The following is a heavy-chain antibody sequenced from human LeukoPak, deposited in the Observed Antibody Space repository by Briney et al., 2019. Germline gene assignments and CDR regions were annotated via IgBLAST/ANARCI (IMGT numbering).Heavy chain of an antibody. V-gene: IGHV4-59*01. CDR1: GGSISSYY. Sequence: SETLSLTCTDSGGSISSYYWSWIRQPPGKGLEWIGYIYYSGSTKYNPSLKSRVTISVDTSKNQFSLKLSSVTAADTAVYYCAREEIAAAGLDYWGQGTLVTVSS. D-gene: IGHD6-13*01. CDR2: IYYSGST. J-gene: IGHJ4*02. CDR3: AREEIAAAGLDY.